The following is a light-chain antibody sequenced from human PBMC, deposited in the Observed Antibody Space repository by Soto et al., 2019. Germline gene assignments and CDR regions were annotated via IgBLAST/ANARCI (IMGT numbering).Light chain of an antibody. Sequence: EIVLTQSPATLSLSPGERATLSCVASQSVSSSYLAWYQQKPGLAPRLLIYDASSRATGIPDRFSGSGSGTDFTLTISRLEPEDFAAYYCQQYGSSPRTFGGGTKVDIK. CDR2: DAS. V-gene: IGKV3D-20*01. J-gene: IGKJ4*01. CDR3: QQYGSSPRT. CDR1: QSVSSSY.